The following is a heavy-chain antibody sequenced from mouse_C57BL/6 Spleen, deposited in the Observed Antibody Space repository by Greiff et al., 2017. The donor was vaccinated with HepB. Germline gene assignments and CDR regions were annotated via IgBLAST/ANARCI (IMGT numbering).Heavy chain of an antibody. D-gene: IGHD2-5*01. Sequence: VQLKESGPELVKPGASVKISCKASGYSFTDYNMNWVKQSNGKSLEWIGVINPNYGTTSYNQKFKGKATLTVDQSSSTAYMQLNSLTSEDSAVYYCARYSNYVDRYFDVWGTGTTVTVSS. CDR2: INPNYGTT. J-gene: IGHJ1*03. V-gene: IGHV1-39*01. CDR3: ARYSNYVDRYFDV. CDR1: GYSFTDYN.